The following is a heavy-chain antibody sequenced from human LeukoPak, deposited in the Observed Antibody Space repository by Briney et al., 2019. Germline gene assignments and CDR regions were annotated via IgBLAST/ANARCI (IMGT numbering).Heavy chain of an antibody. J-gene: IGHJ4*02. CDR1: GGSFSGYY. Sequence: PSETLSLTCAVYGGSFSGYYWSWIRQPPGKGLEWIGEINHSGSTNYNPSLKSRVTISVDTSKNQFSLKLSSVTAADTAVYYCASYNKWEPPNWGRGTLVTVSS. CDR3: ASYNKWEPPN. CDR2: INHSGST. D-gene: IGHD1-26*01. V-gene: IGHV4-34*01.